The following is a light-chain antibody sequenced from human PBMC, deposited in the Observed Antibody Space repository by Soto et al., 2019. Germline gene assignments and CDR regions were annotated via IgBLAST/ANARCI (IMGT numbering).Light chain of an antibody. CDR3: QQYDTYPWT. CDR1: QGLSSW. CDR2: AAS. V-gene: IGKV1-5*01. J-gene: IGKJ1*01. Sequence: DIQLTQSPSTLSASVGDRVTITCRASQGLSSWLAWYQQKPGKAPNLLIYAASNLEGGVPSRFTGSGSGTEFTLTISSLQPDDFTTYYCQQYDTYPWTFGQGTKVEIK.